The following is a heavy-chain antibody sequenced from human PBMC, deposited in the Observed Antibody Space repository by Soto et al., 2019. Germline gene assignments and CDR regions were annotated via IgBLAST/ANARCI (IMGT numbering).Heavy chain of an antibody. CDR3: ARSDIVLVPAAHYFDY. CDR2: ISSSSSYI. Sequence: GGSLRLSCAASGFTFSSYSMNWVRQAPGKGLEWVSSISSSSSYIYYADSVKGRFTISRDNAKNSLYLQMNSLRAEDTAVYYCARSDIVLVPAAHYFDYWGQGTLVTV. J-gene: IGHJ4*02. D-gene: IGHD2-2*01. CDR1: GFTFSSYS. V-gene: IGHV3-21*01.